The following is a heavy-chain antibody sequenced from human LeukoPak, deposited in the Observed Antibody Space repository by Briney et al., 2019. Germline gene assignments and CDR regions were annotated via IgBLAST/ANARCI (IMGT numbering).Heavy chain of an antibody. CDR2: INHSGST. J-gene: IGHJ4*02. D-gene: IGHD5-18*01. Sequence: PSETLSLTCAVYGGSFSGYYRSWIRQPPGKGLEWIGEINHSGSTNYNPSLKSRVTISVDTSKNQFSLKLSSVTAADTAVYYCAVGAAMVTYYFDYWGQGTLVTVSS. CDR1: GGSFSGYY. V-gene: IGHV4-34*01. CDR3: AVGAAMVTYYFDY.